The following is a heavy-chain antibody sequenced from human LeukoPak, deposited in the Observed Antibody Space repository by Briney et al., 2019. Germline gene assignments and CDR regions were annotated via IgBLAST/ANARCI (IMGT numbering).Heavy chain of an antibody. J-gene: IGHJ4*02. CDR3: ARGAKRYCGGDCYHPDFDY. Sequence: ASVTVSCTASGYTFTGYYMHWVRQAPGQGLEWMGWINPNSGGTNYAQKFQGWVTMTRDTSISTAYMELSRLRSDDTAVYYCARGAKRYCGGDCYHPDFDYWGQGTLVTVSS. V-gene: IGHV1-2*04. CDR2: INPNSGGT. D-gene: IGHD2-21*02. CDR1: GYTFTGYY.